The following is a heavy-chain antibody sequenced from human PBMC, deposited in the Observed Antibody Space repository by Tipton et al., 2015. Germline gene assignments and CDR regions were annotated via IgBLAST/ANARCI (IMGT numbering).Heavy chain of an antibody. Sequence: SLRLSCAASGFSFNSFSMNWVRQAPGKGLEWVSGLSGSGGSTYYTDSVKGRFTISRDQTKDTLYLQMTSLRVEDTAVYYCAKDRYSSSWYDYWGQGTLVTVSS. V-gene: IGHV3-23*01. CDR2: LSGSGGST. CDR3: AKDRYSSSWYDY. CDR1: GFSFNSFS. J-gene: IGHJ4*02. D-gene: IGHD6-13*01.